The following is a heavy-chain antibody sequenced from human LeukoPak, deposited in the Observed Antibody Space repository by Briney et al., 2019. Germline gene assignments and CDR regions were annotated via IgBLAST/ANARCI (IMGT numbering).Heavy chain of an antibody. Sequence: ASVKVSCXASGYTFTSYDINWVRRATGQGLEWMVWMNPNSGDTGYAQKFQGRVTMTRNTSISTAYMELSSLRSEDTAVYYCARDTGGSGAFDIWGQGTMVTVSS. CDR1: GYTFTSYD. CDR3: ARDTGGSGAFDI. CDR2: MNPNSGDT. J-gene: IGHJ3*02. V-gene: IGHV1-8*01. D-gene: IGHD3-10*01.